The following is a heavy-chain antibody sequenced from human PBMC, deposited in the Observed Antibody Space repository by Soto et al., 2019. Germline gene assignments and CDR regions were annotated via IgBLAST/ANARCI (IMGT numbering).Heavy chain of an antibody. CDR2: IKSKTDGGNT. CDR1: GFTFRNAR. CDR3: ITDQLLVGATDYLAY. Sequence: GGALILSCAASGFTFRNARMNGVRQGPGERLGWVGRIKSKTDGGNTDYDARVKGRLTISRDDSKNTLYLQMKSLKTEDTAVYYCITDQLLVGATDYLAYWGQGT. J-gene: IGHJ1*01. D-gene: IGHD1-26*01. V-gene: IGHV3-15*07.